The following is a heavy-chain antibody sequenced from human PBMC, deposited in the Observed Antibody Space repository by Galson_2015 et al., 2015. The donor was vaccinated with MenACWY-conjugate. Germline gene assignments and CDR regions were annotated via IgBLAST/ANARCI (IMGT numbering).Heavy chain of an antibody. CDR1: GFTFSSYW. J-gene: IGHJ3*02. Sequence: SLRLSCAASGFTFSSYWMSWVRQAPGKGLEWVANIKQDGSEKYYVDSGKGRFTISRDNAKNSLYLQMNSLRAEDTAVYYCARAPTVTDHAFDIWGQGTMVTVSS. D-gene: IGHD4-17*01. CDR2: IKQDGSEK. V-gene: IGHV3-7*03. CDR3: ARAPTVTDHAFDI.